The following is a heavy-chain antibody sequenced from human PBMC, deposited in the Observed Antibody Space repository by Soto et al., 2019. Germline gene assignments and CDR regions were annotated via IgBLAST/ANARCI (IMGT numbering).Heavy chain of an antibody. J-gene: IGHJ4*02. Sequence: SLRLSCAASGFTFDDYAMHWVRQAPGKGLEWVSGISWNSGSIGYADSVKGRFTISRDNAKNSLYLQMNSLRAEDTALYYCAKDRKPTSIESYGYGYFDYWGQGTLVTVSS. CDR1: GFTFDDYA. CDR2: ISWNSGSI. CDR3: AKDRKPTSIESYGYGYFDY. D-gene: IGHD5-18*01. V-gene: IGHV3-9*01.